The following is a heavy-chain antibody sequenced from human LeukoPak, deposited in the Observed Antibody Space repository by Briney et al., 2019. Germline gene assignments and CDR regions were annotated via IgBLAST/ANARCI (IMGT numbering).Heavy chain of an antibody. D-gene: IGHD3-22*01. Sequence: GRSLRLSCAGAGFTFSSYGMHWVRQAPGKGLEWVAVISYDGSNKYYAGSVKGRFTISRDNSKNTLYLQMNSLRAEDTAVYYCAKERRVVVITTPYFDYWGQGTLVTVSS. V-gene: IGHV3-30*18. CDR1: GFTFSSYG. CDR3: AKERRVVVITTPYFDY. CDR2: ISYDGSNK. J-gene: IGHJ4*02.